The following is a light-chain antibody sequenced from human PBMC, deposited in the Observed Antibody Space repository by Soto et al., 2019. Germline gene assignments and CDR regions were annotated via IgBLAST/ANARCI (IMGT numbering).Light chain of an antibody. CDR2: DSI. CDR3: QSYDNSLRGTV. CDR1: GSNIGAGYD. Sequence: QSVLTQPPSVSGAPGQRVTISCAGSGSNIGAGYDVNWYQQLPGTAPKLLIYDSINQPSGVPDRFSASKSGASASLAITGLQAEDEADYYCQSYDNSLRGTVFGGGTQLTVL. V-gene: IGLV1-40*01. J-gene: IGLJ7*01.